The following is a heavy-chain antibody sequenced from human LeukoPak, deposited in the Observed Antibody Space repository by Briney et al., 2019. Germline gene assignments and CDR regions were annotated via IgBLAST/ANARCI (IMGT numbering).Heavy chain of an antibody. Sequence: ASVKVSCKASGYTFTSYYMHWVRQAPGQGLEWMGIINPSGGSTSYAQKFQGRVTMTRDTSTSTVYMELSSLRSEDTAVYYCARARERRPYCSSTSCYSYAFDIWGQGTMVTVSS. V-gene: IGHV1-46*01. CDR1: GYTFTSYY. CDR3: ARARERRPYCSSTSCYSYAFDI. CDR2: INPSGGST. D-gene: IGHD2-2*01. J-gene: IGHJ3*02.